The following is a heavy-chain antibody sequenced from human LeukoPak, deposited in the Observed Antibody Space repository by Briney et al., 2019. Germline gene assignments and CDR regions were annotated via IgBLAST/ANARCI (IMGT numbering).Heavy chain of an antibody. D-gene: IGHD3-22*01. CDR3: ARIPYYYDSSGYSDDAFDI. V-gene: IGHV4-59*01. J-gene: IGHJ3*02. Sequence: SETLSLTCTVSGGSISSYYWSWIRQPPGKGLEWIGYIYYSGSTNYNPSLKSRVTISVDTSKNQFSLKLSSVTAADTAVYYCARIPYYYDSSGYSDDAFDIWGRGTMVTVSS. CDR2: IYYSGST. CDR1: GGSISSYY.